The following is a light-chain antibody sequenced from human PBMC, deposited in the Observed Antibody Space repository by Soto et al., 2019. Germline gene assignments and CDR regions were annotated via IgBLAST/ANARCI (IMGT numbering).Light chain of an antibody. CDR2: GSS. J-gene: IGKJ1*01. Sequence: EIVLTQSPGTLSLSPGERATLSCRASQSVSSRYLAWYQQTAGQAPSLLIFGSSSTASDTPGRFSGSGSGTDFILTITMLEPEDFAVYYWQHYGSSPRTFGQGTKLEI. CDR3: QHYGSSPRT. CDR1: QSVSSRY. V-gene: IGKV3-20*01.